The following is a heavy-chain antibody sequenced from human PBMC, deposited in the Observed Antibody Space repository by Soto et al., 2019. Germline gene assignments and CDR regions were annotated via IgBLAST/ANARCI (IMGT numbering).Heavy chain of an antibody. D-gene: IGHD6-19*01. J-gene: IGHJ5*02. V-gene: IGHV4-39*01. CDR1: GGSISSFTYY. CDR3: AKSFCSSSSCFFVWVDP. CDR2: VYYNENT. Sequence: PSETLSLTCSVSGGSISSFTYYWGWIRQPPGKGLEWIGTVYYNENTYYNPSLKSRVTITVDTAKNQFSLNLRSVTAADTAIYYCAKSFCSSSSCFFVWVDPWGPGTLVTVSS.